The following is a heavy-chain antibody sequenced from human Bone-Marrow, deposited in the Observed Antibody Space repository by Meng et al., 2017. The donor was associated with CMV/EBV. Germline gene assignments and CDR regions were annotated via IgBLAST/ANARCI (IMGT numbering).Heavy chain of an antibody. J-gene: IGHJ6*02. CDR3: ASIRDYGMDV. CDR1: GFTFSNHY. D-gene: IGHD2-21*01. CDR2: KKLYGSEK. Sequence: GESLKISCAASGFTFSNHYMSLVRQAPGKGLEWVAKKKLYGSEKYYVDSVKGRFTISRANAKTSLYLQTHSLRAEDTAVYYCASIRDYGMDVWGQGTTVTVSS. V-gene: IGHV3-7*01.